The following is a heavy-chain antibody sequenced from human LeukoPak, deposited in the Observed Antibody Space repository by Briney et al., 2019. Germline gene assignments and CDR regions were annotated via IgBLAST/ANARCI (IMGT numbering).Heavy chain of an antibody. D-gene: IGHD2-15*01. CDR1: GYTFTGYY. V-gene: IGHV1-2*02. CDR3: ARERTLTSCYDY. CDR2: IDPNSGGT. J-gene: IGHJ4*02. Sequence: ASVKVSCKASGYTFTGYYMHWVRQAPGQGLEWMGWIDPNSGGTNYAQKFQGRVTMTRDTSISTAYMELSRLRSDDTAVYYCARERTLTSCYDYWGQGTLVTVSS.